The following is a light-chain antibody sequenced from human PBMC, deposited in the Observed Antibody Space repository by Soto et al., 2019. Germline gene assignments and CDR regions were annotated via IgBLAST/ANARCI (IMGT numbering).Light chain of an antibody. J-gene: IGLJ3*02. Sequence: QSALTQPASVSASPGQSITISCTGISSDVGNYDLVSWYQQHPGKAPKLVIYEGSRRPSGVSDRFSGSKSGNTASLTISGLQAEDEADFYCCSSVGSTSLILFGGGTKLTVL. V-gene: IGLV2-23*01. CDR3: CSSVGSTSLIL. CDR2: EGS. CDR1: SSDVGNYDL.